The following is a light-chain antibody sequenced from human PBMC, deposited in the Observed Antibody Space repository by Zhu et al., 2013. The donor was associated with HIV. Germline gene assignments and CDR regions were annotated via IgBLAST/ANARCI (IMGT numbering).Light chain of an antibody. V-gene: IGKV3-15*01. J-gene: IGKJ3*01. Sequence: EIVLTQSPVTLSVSPGERVILSCRASQSVASNLAWYQQRPGQAPRLLIYGASTRATGVPARFSGSGSGTEFTLTVSSLQSEDFATYYCQHVNENAAFGPGTKVDV. CDR2: GAS. CDR1: QSVASN. CDR3: QHVNENAA.